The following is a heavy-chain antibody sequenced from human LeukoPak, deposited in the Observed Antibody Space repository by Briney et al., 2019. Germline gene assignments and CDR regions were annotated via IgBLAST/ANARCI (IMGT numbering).Heavy chain of an antibody. J-gene: IGHJ4*02. Sequence: GGSLRLSCAASGFTFSSYAMSWVRQAPGKGLEWVSAISGSGGSTYYADSVKGRFTISRDNSKNTLYLQVNSLRAEDTAVYYCAKDQGGRAAAAPFDYWGQGTLVTVSS. CDR3: AKDQGGRAAAAPFDY. CDR2: ISGSGGST. D-gene: IGHD6-13*01. V-gene: IGHV3-23*01. CDR1: GFTFSSYA.